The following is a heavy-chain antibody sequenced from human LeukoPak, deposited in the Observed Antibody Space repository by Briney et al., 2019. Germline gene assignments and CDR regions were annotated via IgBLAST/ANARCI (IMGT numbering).Heavy chain of an antibody. V-gene: IGHV1-3*01. D-gene: IGHD2-15*01. J-gene: IGHJ5*02. Sequence: GASVKVSCKASGYTFTSYAIHWVRQAPGQKLEWMGWINAGNDNTKYSQKFQGRVTITRDTSASTAYTELSSLRSEDTAVYYCARDLGYCTVGTCYPNWFDPWGQGTLVTVSS. CDR2: INAGNDNT. CDR1: GYTFTSYA. CDR3: ARDLGYCTVGTCYPNWFDP.